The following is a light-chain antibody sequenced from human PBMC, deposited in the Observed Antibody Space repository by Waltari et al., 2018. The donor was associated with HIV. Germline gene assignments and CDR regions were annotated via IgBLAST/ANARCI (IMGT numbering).Light chain of an antibody. J-gene: IGLJ2*01. CDR3: HAFDSSLSGWV. CDR1: SSNIGAGYE. V-gene: IGLV1-40*01. CDR2: GDS. Sequence: QSVLTQPPSVSGAPGQRITISCTGSSSNIGAGYEVHWYQHLPGTAPKLLIYGDSNRPSGVPDRFSASRSGTSASLAITGLQAEDEGDYYCHAFDSSLSGWVFGGRTKLTVL.